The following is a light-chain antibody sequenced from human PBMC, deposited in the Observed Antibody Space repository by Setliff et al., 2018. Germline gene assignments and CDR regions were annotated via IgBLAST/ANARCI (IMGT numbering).Light chain of an antibody. CDR3: AAWDENLRGYV. J-gene: IGLJ1*01. CDR1: NSNIGINY. V-gene: IGLV1-47*01. Sequence: QSVLTQSPSAPGSPGQRVTISCSGSNSNIGINYVYWYQQVPGTAPKLLIYSTTQRPSGVPERFSGSKSGTAASLAISGLRSEDEADYYCAAWDENLRGYVFGTGTKVT. CDR2: STT.